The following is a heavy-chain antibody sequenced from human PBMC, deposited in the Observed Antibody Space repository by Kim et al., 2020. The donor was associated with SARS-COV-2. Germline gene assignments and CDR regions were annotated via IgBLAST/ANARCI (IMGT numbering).Heavy chain of an antibody. J-gene: IGHJ6*02. V-gene: IGHV1-69*01. CDR3: ARDAGYFDGNSFGV. D-gene: IGHD3-9*01. Sequence: ARKFQGRVTITADESTSTAYMELRSLRSEDTAVYYCARDAGYFDGNSFGVWGQGTTVTVSS.